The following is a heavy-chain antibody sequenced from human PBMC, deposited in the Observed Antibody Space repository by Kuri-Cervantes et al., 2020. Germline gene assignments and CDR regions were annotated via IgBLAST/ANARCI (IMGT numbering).Heavy chain of an antibody. CDR2: ISGSGGST. CDR1: GFTFSNAW. CDR3: AKAGFSGYDQLPSSPPGY. V-gene: IGHV3-23*01. D-gene: IGHD5-12*01. Sequence: GGSLRLSCAASGFTFSNAWMSWVRQAPGKGLEWVSAISGSGGSTYYADSVKGRFTISRDNSKNTLYLQMNSLRAEDTAVYYCAKAGFSGYDQLPSSPPGYWGQGTLVTVSS. J-gene: IGHJ4*02.